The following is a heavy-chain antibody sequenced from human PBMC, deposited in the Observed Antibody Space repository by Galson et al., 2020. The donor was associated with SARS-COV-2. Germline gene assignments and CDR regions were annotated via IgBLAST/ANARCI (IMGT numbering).Heavy chain of an antibody. D-gene: IGHD3-3*01. CDR2: FDPEDGET. V-gene: IGHV1-24*01. CDR3: ATATPLRRRVFGVVIDNWFDP. CDR1: GYTLTELS. J-gene: IGHJ5*02. Sequence: ASVKVSCKVSGYTLTELSMHWVRQAPGKGLEWMGGFDPEDGETIYAQKFQGTVTMTEDTSTDTAYMELSSLRSEDTAVYYCATATPLRRRVFGVVIDNWFDPWGQGTLVTVSS.